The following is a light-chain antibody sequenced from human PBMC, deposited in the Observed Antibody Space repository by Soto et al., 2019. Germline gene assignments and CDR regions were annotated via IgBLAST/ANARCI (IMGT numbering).Light chain of an antibody. Sequence: EIVLTQSPGTLSLSQGERATLNCRASQSVRSSYLAWYQQQPGQAPRLLIHGASRRATGIPDRFSGSGSGTDFTLTINRLEPEDFAVYFCQQYGDMWTFGQGTKVDIK. CDR1: QSVRSSY. J-gene: IGKJ1*01. CDR2: GAS. V-gene: IGKV3-20*01. CDR3: QQYGDMWT.